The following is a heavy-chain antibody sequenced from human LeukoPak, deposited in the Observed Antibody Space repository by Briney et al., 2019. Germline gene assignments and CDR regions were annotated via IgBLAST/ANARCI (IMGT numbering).Heavy chain of an antibody. CDR3: ARHGYCSGGSCYSAYYYYLDV. CDR1: GGSITNSNYF. J-gene: IGHJ6*03. CDR2: IYHSGST. V-gene: IGHV4-39*01. Sequence: SETLSLTCTVSGGSITNSNYFWGWIRQPPGKGLEWIGSIYHSGSTYYNPSLKSRVTIPVDTSKNQFSLKLTSVTAADTATYYCARHGYCSGGSCYSAYYYYLDVWGKGTTVTVSS. D-gene: IGHD2-15*01.